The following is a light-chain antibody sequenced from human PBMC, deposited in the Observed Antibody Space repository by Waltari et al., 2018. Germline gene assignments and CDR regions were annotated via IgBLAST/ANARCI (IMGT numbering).Light chain of an antibody. CDR3: QQYNNWPPAWT. V-gene: IGKV3-15*01. Sequence: EIVMTQSPATLSVSPGERATLSSRASQSVSSNLAWYQQKPGQAPRLLIYGASTRATCIPARFSGSGSGTEFTLTISSMQSEDFAVYYCQQYNNWPPAWTFGQGTKVEIK. CDR1: QSVSSN. J-gene: IGKJ1*01. CDR2: GAS.